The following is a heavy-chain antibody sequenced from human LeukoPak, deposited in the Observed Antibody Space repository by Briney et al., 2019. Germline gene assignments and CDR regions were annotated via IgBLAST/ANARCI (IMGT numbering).Heavy chain of an antibody. CDR3: TTDPWGSYPYRFDY. CDR2: IKSKTDGGTT. V-gene: IGHV3-15*01. CDR1: GFTFNNAW. Sequence: GGSLRLSCAASGFTFNNAWMSWVRQAAGKGLEWVGCIKSKTDGGTTDYAAPVKGRFTISRDDSKNTMYLQMNSLKTEDTAVYYCTTDPWGSYPYRFDYWGQGTLVTVSS. J-gene: IGHJ4*02. D-gene: IGHD3-16*01.